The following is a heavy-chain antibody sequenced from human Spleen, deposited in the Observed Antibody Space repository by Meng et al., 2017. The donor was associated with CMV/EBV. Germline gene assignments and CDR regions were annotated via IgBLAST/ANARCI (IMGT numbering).Heavy chain of an antibody. V-gene: IGHV3-30*04. CDR3: ARAKDDFWNGFDY. J-gene: IGHJ4*02. CDR1: GVTLSRYA. Sequence: ASGVTLSRYAMSWVRQAPGKGLEWVAGISYDGNNKHYADSVKGRFTVSRDNAKNTLYLQMNSLRTEDTAIYYCARAKDDFWNGFDYWGQGTLVTVSS. CDR2: ISYDGNNK. D-gene: IGHD3/OR15-3a*01.